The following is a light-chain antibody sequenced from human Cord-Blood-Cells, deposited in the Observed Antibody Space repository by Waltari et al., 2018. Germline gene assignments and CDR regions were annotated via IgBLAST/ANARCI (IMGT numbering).Light chain of an antibody. CDR2: LGS. J-gene: IGKJ3*01. CDR1: QSLLHSNGYND. Sequence: DIVMTQSPLSLPVTPGEPASISCRSSQSLLHSNGYNDLDGYLQKPGQSPQLLIYLGSNRASGVPDRFSGSGSCTEFTLKISRVEAEDVGVYYCMQALQTPFTFGPGTKVDIK. CDR3: MQALQTPFT. V-gene: IGKV2-28*01.